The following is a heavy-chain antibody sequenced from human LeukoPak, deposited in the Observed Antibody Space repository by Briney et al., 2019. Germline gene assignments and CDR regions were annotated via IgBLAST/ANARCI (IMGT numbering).Heavy chain of an antibody. J-gene: IGHJ6*03. CDR2: IVGSGYST. D-gene: IGHD6-13*01. CDR1: GFTFSSYA. CDR3: AKVGGVSSTAPNYYYYFMDV. Sequence: GGSLRLSCAASGFTFSSYAMSWDRQAPGKGLEWVSAIVGSGYSTYYADSVKGRFTISRDNSKNTLYLQMNSLRAEDTAVYYCAKVGGVSSTAPNYYYYFMDVWGKGTTVTVSS. V-gene: IGHV3-23*01.